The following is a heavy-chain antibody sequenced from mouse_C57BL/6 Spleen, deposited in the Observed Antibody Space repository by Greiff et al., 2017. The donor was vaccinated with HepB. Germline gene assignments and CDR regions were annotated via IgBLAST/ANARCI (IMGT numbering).Heavy chain of an antibody. D-gene: IGHD2-9*01. J-gene: IGHJ4*01. V-gene: IGHV3-6*01. CDR3: ARDPTMVTPMDY. CDR1: GYSITSGYY. Sequence: ESGPGLVKPSQSLSLTCSVTGYSITSGYYWNWIRQFPGNKLEWMGYISYDGSNNYNPSLKNRISITRDTSKNQFFLKLNSVTTEDTATYYCARDPTMVTPMDYWGQGTSVTVSS. CDR2: ISYDGSN.